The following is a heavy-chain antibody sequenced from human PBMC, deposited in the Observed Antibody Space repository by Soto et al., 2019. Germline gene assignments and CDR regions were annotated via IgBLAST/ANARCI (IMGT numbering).Heavy chain of an antibody. CDR1: GASISSSSYY. J-gene: IGHJ4*02. CDR2: ISYSGTT. Sequence: SETLSLTCTVSGASISSSSYYWGWIRHPPGKGLEWIGSISYSGTTYYNPSLKSRVTMSVDTSKTQFSLKLSSVTAADTAVYYCARQDLVYGDYTFDSWGQGTLVTVYS. V-gene: IGHV4-39*01. CDR3: ARQDLVYGDYTFDS. D-gene: IGHD4-17*01.